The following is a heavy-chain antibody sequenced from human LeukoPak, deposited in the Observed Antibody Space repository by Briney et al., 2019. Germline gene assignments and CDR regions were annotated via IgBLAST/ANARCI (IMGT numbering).Heavy chain of an antibody. CDR1: GGTFSSYA. Sequence: ASVRVSCKASGGTFSSYAISWVRQAPGQGLEWMGGIIPIFGTANYAQKFQGRVTITADESTSTAYMELSSLRSEDTAVYYCARVLDRRLMWVSDDLYGMDVWGQGTTVTVSS. J-gene: IGHJ6*02. D-gene: IGHD3-3*01. CDR3: ARVLDRRLMWVSDDLYGMDV. V-gene: IGHV1-69*13. CDR2: IIPIFGTA.